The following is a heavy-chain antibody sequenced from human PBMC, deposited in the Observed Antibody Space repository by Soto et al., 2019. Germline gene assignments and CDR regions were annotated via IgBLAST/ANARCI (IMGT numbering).Heavy chain of an antibody. V-gene: IGHV3-23*01. J-gene: IGHJ6*02. CDR3: VKLPVTTASYYYFVMDV. D-gene: IGHD4-4*01. CDR1: GFPFSTYP. Sequence: EVELMESGGGLVQPGGSLRLSCAASGFPFSTYPMNWVRQVPGKGLEGVSGISGSGISTFYADSVKGRFTISRDNSKNTVYLQMNRLRAEDTALYYCVKLPVTTASYYYFVMDVWGQWTTVTVSS. CDR2: ISGSGIST.